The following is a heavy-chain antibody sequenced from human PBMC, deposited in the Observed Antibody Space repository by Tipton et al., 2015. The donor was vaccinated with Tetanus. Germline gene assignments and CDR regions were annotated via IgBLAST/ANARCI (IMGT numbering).Heavy chain of an antibody. Sequence: LRLSCAVYGGSFSGYYWTWIRQPPGQGLEWIGEIHPSGSANSNPSLNSRVTISVDTSKNQFSLRLTSVTAADTAVYYCARGEDTYKSGNYWGQGTLVTVS. CDR1: GGSFSGYY. CDR2: IHPSGSA. V-gene: IGHV4-34*01. CDR3: ARGEDTYKSGNY. D-gene: IGHD5-24*01. J-gene: IGHJ4*02.